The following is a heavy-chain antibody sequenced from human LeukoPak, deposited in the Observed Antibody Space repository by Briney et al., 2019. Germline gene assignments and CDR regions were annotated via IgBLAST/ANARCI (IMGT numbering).Heavy chain of an antibody. Sequence: SETLSLTCTVSGGSISRGDYYWTWIRQPPGKGLEWIGYIYSSETTNYKPSLMGRVTVSADTSKNQFSLRLTSVTAADTAVYYCARRNDFHIWGQGTMVTVSS. V-gene: IGHV4-61*08. J-gene: IGHJ3*02. CDR3: ARRNDFHI. CDR1: GGSISRGDYY. CDR2: IYSSETT.